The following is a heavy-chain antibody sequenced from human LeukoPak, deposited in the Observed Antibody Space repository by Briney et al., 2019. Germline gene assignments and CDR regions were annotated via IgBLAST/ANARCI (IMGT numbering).Heavy chain of an antibody. J-gene: IGHJ3*02. CDR3: ARDSADYGDYAGAFDI. V-gene: IGHV3-7*01. CDR2: IKQDGSEK. D-gene: IGHD4-17*01. Sequence: GGSLRLSCAASGFTFSSYWMSWVRQAPGKGLEWVANIKQDGSEKYYVDSVKGRFTIFRDNAKNSLYLQMNSLRAEDTAVYYCARDSADYGDYAGAFDIWGQGTMVTVSS. CDR1: GFTFSSYW.